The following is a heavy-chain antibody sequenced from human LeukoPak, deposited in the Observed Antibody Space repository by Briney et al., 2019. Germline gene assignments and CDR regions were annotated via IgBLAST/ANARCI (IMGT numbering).Heavy chain of an antibody. CDR2: IYYSGST. Sequence: SETLSLTCTVSGGSISSYYWSWIRQPPGKGLEWIGYIYYSGSTNYNPSLKSRVTISVDTSKNQFSLKLSSVTAEDTAVYYCARVRTYYCDSSGYIDAFDIWGQGTMVTVSS. J-gene: IGHJ3*02. CDR3: ARVRTYYCDSSGYIDAFDI. D-gene: IGHD3-22*01. V-gene: IGHV4-59*01. CDR1: GGSISSYY.